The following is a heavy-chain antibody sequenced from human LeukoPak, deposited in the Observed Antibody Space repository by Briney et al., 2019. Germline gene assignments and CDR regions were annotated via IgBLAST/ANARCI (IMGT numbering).Heavy chain of an antibody. CDR2: IYHSGST. Sequence: SGTPSLTCAVSGGSISRGNWWSWVRQPPGKGPEWIGEIYHSGSTNYNPSLKSRVTISVDTSKNQFSLKLSSVTAADTAVYYCAKKAAASAADYWGQGTLVTVSS. J-gene: IGHJ4*02. V-gene: IGHV4-4*02. D-gene: IGHD6-13*01. CDR1: GGSISRGNW. CDR3: AKKAAASAADY.